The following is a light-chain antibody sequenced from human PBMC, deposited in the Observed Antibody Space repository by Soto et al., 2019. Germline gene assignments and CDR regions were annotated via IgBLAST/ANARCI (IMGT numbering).Light chain of an antibody. Sequence: QSARTQPASVSGSPGQSITISCTGTSSDVGGYNYVSWYQQHPGKAPKLMIYDVSNRPSGVSNRFSGSKSGNTASLTISGLQAEDEADYYCSPYTSSSTPYVFGTGTKVTVL. CDR2: DVS. CDR3: SPYTSSSTPYV. J-gene: IGLJ1*01. CDR1: SSDVGGYNY. V-gene: IGLV2-14*01.